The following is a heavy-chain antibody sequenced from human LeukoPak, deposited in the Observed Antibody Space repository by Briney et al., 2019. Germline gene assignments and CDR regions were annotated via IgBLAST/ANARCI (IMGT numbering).Heavy chain of an antibody. J-gene: IGHJ4*02. V-gene: IGHV3-48*04. CDR3: ARSSRMGLFDY. D-gene: IGHD2-15*01. Sequence: GGSLRLSCAASGSTFSSHTMNWVRQAPGKGLEWISYISNTGSVIYYADSVKGRFTISRDNAKNSLYLQMNSLRAEDTAVYYCARSSRMGLFDYWGQGTLVTVSS. CDR2: ISNTGSVI. CDR1: GSTFSSHT.